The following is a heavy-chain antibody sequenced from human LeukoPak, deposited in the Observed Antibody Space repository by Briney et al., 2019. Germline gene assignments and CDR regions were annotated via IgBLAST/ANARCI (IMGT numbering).Heavy chain of an antibody. CDR2: ITSSSSAI. Sequence: GGSLRLSCLASGFTFSSYTMNWVRQAPGKGLEWVSYITSSSSAIHYADSVKGRFTISRDNAKSSLYLQMNSLRVEDTAVYYCVRDLDSVAFFWGQGTLVTISS. CDR3: VRDLDSVAFF. CDR1: GFTFSSYT. J-gene: IGHJ4*02. D-gene: IGHD1-1*01. V-gene: IGHV3-48*01.